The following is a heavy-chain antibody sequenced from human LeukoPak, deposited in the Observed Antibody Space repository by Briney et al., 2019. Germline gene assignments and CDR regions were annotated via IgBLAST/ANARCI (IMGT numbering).Heavy chain of an antibody. V-gene: IGHV3-23*01. J-gene: IGHJ5*02. CDR1: GFTFSSYA. CDR2: ISGSGGST. D-gene: IGHD6-19*01. Sequence: GGSLRLSGAASGFTFSSYAMSWVRQAPGKGLEWVSAISGSGGSTYYADSVKGRFTISRDNSKNTLYLQMNSLRAEDTAVYYCAKDGSRSGWDFMNWFDPWGQGTLVTVSS. CDR3: AKDGSRSGWDFMNWFDP.